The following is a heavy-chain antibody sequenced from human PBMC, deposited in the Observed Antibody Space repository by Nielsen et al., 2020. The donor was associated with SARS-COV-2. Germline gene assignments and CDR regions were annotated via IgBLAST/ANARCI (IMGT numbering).Heavy chain of an antibody. CDR3: AREGDYDSSGYSLGKDLDY. J-gene: IGHJ4*02. D-gene: IGHD3-22*01. V-gene: IGHV3-74*01. CDR2: INSDGSST. CDR1: GFTFSSYW. Sequence: GGSLRLSCAASGFTFSSYWMHWVRQAPGKGLVWVSRINSDGSSTSYADSVKGRFTISRDNAKNTLYLQMNSLRDEDTAVYYCAREGDYDSSGYSLGKDLDYWGQGTLVTVSS.